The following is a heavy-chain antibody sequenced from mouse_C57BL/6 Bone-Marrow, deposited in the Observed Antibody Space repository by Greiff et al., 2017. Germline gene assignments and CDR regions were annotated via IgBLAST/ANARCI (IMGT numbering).Heavy chain of an antibody. CDR3: ARSGPLGRRFDY. V-gene: IGHV1-55*01. CDR1: GYTFTSYW. D-gene: IGHD4-1*01. Sequence: QVQLQQPGAELVKPGASVKMSCKASGYTFTSYWITWVKQRPGQGLEWIGDIYPTSGRTNYNEKFKSKAILTVDTSSNTADMQLSSLTSEDSAVFYCARSGPLGRRFDYWGQGTTLTVSS. CDR2: IYPTSGRT. J-gene: IGHJ2*01.